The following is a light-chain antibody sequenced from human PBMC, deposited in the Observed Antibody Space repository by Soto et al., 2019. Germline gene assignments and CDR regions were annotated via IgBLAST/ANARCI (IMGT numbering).Light chain of an antibody. V-gene: IGLV2-11*01. CDR3: CSYAGRFYV. Sequence: QSALTQPRSVSGSPGQSVTISCTGTSSDVGGYNYVSWYQQHPGKAPKLMIYDVSKRPSGVPDRFSGSKSGNTASLTISGLQAEDEADYYCCSYAGRFYVFGSGTKLIVL. CDR2: DVS. CDR1: SSDVGGYNY. J-gene: IGLJ1*01.